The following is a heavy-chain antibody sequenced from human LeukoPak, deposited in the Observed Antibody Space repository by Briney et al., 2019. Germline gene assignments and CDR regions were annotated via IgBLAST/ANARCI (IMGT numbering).Heavy chain of an antibody. CDR3: ARGFSDNTQPFDP. CDR1: GFTVSSKF. CDR2: IQSGGST. Sequence: GGSLRLSCAASGFTVSSKFMSWVRQAPGKGLEWVSLIQSGGSTFYADSVKRRFTISRDNSKNILYLQMNSLRAEDTAVYYCARGFSDNTQPFDPWGQGTLVTVSS. D-gene: IGHD1-14*01. J-gene: IGHJ5*02. V-gene: IGHV3-66*01.